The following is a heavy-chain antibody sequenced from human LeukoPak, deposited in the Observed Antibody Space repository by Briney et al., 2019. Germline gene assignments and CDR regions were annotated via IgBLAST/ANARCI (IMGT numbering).Heavy chain of an antibody. V-gene: IGHV4-38-2*02. CDR1: GYSISSGYY. CDR3: ARDQINYDFWSGYSGHGAFDI. Sequence: SETLSLTCTVSGYSISSGYYWGWIRQPPGKGLEWIGSIYHSGSTNYNPSLKSRVTISVDTSKNQFSLKLSSVTAADTAVYYCARDQINYDFWSGYSGHGAFDIWGQGTMVTVSS. D-gene: IGHD3-3*01. J-gene: IGHJ3*02. CDR2: IYHSGST.